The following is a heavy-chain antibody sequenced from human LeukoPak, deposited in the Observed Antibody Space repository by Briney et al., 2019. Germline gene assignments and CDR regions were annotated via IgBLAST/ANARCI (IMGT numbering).Heavy chain of an antibody. D-gene: IGHD3-22*01. Sequence: ASVKVSCKASDYTFSNYYIHWVRQAPGQGLEWMGIVNPRGGSTVYAQQLQPRVTLTRDTSTTTVYMELSSLRSEDTAIYYCARDASITMIPNLGFDFWGQGTLVTVSS. J-gene: IGHJ4*02. CDR2: VNPRGGST. V-gene: IGHV1-46*01. CDR1: DYTFSNYY. CDR3: ARDASITMIPNLGFDF.